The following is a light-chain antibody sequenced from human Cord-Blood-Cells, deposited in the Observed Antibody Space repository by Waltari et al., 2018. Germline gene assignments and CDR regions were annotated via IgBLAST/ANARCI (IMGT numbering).Light chain of an antibody. J-gene: IGLJ2*01. CDR2: EVS. CDR1: SSDAGGYNS. Sequence: QSALPQPPSASGSPGQSVTISCTGTSSDAGGYNSVSWYQQHPGKAPKLMIYEVSKRPSGVPDRFSGSKSGNTASLTVSGLQAEDEADYYCSSYAGSNNLVFGGGTKLSVL. CDR3: SSYAGSNNLV. V-gene: IGLV2-8*01.